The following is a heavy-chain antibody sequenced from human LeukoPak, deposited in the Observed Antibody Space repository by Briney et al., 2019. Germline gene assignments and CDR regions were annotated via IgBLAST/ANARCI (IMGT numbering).Heavy chain of an antibody. V-gene: IGHV4-59*01. CDR1: GGSITSDH. D-gene: IGHD2/OR15-2a*01. CDR3: ARKNDFDI. J-gene: IGHJ3*02. CDR2: IYYSGST. Sequence: PSETLSLTCTVSGGSITSDHWNWIPQPPGKGLEWIGCIYYSGSTYYNPSLKSQLTISVDMEKNQFPLRLTSVTAADTAVYYCARKNDFDIGGQGTCVSVSS.